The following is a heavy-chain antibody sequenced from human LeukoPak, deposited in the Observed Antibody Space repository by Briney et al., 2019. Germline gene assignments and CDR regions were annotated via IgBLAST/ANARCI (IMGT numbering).Heavy chain of an antibody. CDR2: ISSSSSYI. V-gene: IGHV3-21*01. D-gene: IGHD2-15*01. CDR3: ARDYCSGGSCYTNY. CDR1: GFTFSSYS. J-gene: IGHJ4*02. Sequence: GGSLRLSCAASGFTFSSYSMNWVRQAPGKGLEWVSSISSSSSYIYYADSVKGRFTISRDNAKNSLYLRMNSLRAEDTAVYYCARDYCSGGSCYTNYWGQGTLVTVSS.